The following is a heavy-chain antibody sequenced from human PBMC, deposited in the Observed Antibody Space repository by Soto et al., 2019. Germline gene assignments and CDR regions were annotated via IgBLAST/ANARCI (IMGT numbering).Heavy chain of an antibody. D-gene: IGHD3-10*01. J-gene: IGHJ3*02. CDR2: INPNSGGT. CDR1: GYTFTGYY. CDR3: ARGGDPGDAFDI. V-gene: IGHV1-2*04. Sequence: ASVKVYCKASGYTFTGYYMHWVRQAPGQGLEWMGWINPNSGGTNYAQKFQGWVTMTRDTSISTAYMELSRLRSDDTALYYCARGGDPGDAFDIWGQGTMVTVSS.